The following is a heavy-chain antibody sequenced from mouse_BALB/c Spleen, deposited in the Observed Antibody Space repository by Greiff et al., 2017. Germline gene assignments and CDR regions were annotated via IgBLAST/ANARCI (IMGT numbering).Heavy chain of an antibody. CDR1: GFTFSDYY. D-gene: IGHD1-1*01. V-gene: IGHV5-4*02. J-gene: IGHJ4*01. CDR2: ISDGGSYT. Sequence: EVKLVESGGGLVKPGGSLKLSCAASGFTFSDYYMYWVRQTPEKRLEWVATISDGGSYTYYPDSVKGRFTISRDNAKNNLYLQMSSLKSEDTAMYYCARDTGYYGSSYAMDYWGQGTSVTVSS. CDR3: ARDTGYYGSSYAMDY.